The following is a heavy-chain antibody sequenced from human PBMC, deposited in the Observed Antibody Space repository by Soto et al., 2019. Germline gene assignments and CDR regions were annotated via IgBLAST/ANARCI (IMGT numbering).Heavy chain of an antibody. CDR2: FYPGDSDT. D-gene: IGHD4-17*01. J-gene: IGHJ4*02. CDR3: ARQGNGAEGFDY. CDR1: GDYFPSYW. V-gene: IGHV5-51*01. Sequence: EVQLVQSGAEVKKPGESLTISCKVSGDYFPSYWIGWVRQMPGKGLEWMGIFYPGDSDTRYSPSFQGQVTISADRSISTAYLQWSSLKPSDTAMYYCARQGNGAEGFDYWGQGTLVTVSS.